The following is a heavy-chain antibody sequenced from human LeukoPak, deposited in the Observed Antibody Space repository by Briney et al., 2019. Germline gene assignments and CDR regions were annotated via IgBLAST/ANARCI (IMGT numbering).Heavy chain of an antibody. Sequence: GGSLRLSCAASGFTVSSNYMSWVRQAPGKGLEWVSVIYSSGSTYYADPMKGRFTISRDNSKNTLYLQMNSLGVEDTAVYYCARAHYSGNYGDFDYWGQGTLVTVSS. CDR3: ARAHYSGNYGDFDY. CDR2: IYSSGST. J-gene: IGHJ4*02. D-gene: IGHD1-26*01. CDR1: GFTVSSNY. V-gene: IGHV3-53*01.